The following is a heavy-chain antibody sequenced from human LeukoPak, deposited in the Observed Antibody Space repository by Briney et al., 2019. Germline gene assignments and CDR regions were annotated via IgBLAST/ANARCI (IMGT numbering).Heavy chain of an antibody. V-gene: IGHV3-30*02. D-gene: IGHD3-3*01. J-gene: IGHJ4*02. CDR2: IRYDGSNK. Sequence: GGSLRLSCAASGFTFSSYGMHWVRQAPGKGLEWVAFIRYDGSNKYYADSVKGRFTISRDNSKNTLYLQMNSLRAEDTAVYYCAKAAGHFLRFLEWLFHEFDYRGQGTLVTVSS. CDR3: AKAAGHFLRFLEWLFHEFDY. CDR1: GFTFSSYG.